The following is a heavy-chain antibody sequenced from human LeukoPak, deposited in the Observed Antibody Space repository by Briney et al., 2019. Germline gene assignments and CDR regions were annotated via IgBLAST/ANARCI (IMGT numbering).Heavy chain of an antibody. CDR2: IYYSGGT. J-gene: IGHJ4*02. CDR1: GGSVGSNLYY. D-gene: IGHD4-23*01. Sequence: SETLSLTCTVSGGSVGSNLYYWSWIRQPPGEGLEWIGYIYYSGGTNYNPSLKSRVTISVDTSKNQFSLKLSSVTAADTAVYYCARLRTTVVTQTRKYYFDYWGQGTLVTVSS. CDR3: ARLRTTVVTQTRKYYFDY. V-gene: IGHV4-61*01.